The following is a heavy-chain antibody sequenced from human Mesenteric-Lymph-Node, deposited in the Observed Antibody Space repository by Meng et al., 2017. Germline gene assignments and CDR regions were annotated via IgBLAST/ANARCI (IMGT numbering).Heavy chain of an antibody. J-gene: IGHJ4*02. D-gene: IGHD3-10*01. CDR1: GGSIGRSGYY. CDR2: IYHSGST. V-gene: IGHV4-39*01. CDR3: ARRRGGSGRDC. Sequence: NPSETSSLTCAVSGGSIGRSGYYWDWTRQPPGKGLEWSCAIYHSGSTSYNPSLQSRVTMFEDTSKNQFSLMLTSVTATDTAVNYCARRRGGSGRDCWGQGTLVTVSS.